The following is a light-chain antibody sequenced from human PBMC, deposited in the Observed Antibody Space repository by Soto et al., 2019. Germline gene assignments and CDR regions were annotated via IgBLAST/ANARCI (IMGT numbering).Light chain of an antibody. CDR3: QQYNSYPWT. Sequence: DIQMTPSPSTLSASVGGRVTIPCRASQSISSWLAWYQQKPGKAPKLLIYDASSLESGVPSRFSGSGSGTEFTLTISSLQPDDFATYYCQQYNSYPWTFGQGTKV. CDR1: QSISSW. V-gene: IGKV1-5*01. J-gene: IGKJ1*01. CDR2: DAS.